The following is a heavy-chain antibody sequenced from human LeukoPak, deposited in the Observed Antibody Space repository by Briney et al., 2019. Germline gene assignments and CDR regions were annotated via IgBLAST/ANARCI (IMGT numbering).Heavy chain of an antibody. CDR2: IYYSGST. CDR3: ARGLYSSRAFDY. D-gene: IGHD5-18*01. V-gene: IGHV4-59*01. CDR1: GGSISSYY. Sequence: SETLSLTCTVSGGSISSYYWSWIRQPPGKGLEWIGYIYYSGSTNYNPSLKSRVTISVDTSKNQFSLKLSSVTAADTAVYYCARGLYSSRAFDYWGQGTLVSVSS. J-gene: IGHJ4*02.